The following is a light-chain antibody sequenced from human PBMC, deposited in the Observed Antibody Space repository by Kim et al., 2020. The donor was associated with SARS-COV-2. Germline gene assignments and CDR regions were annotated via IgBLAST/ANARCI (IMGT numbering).Light chain of an antibody. V-gene: IGLV2-14*03. Sequence: GQSITISCTGTSSDVGGYHYVSWYQQYPGKAPKLMISDVSKRPSGVSDRFSGSKSDNTASLTISGLQTEDEADYYCASYTSNTTLLFGGGTQLTVL. CDR3: ASYTSNTTLL. J-gene: IGLJ3*02. CDR1: SSDVGGYHY. CDR2: DVS.